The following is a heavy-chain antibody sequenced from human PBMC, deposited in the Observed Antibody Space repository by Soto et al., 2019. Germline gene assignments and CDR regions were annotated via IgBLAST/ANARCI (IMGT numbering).Heavy chain of an antibody. CDR2: VWCDGSKK. V-gene: IGHV3-33*01. CDR1: GFTFSNYG. D-gene: IGHD6-6*01. J-gene: IGHJ3*01. CDR3: TRAASSSSGFDL. Sequence: QVQLVESGGGVLQPGRSLRLSCAASGFTFSNYGMHWVRQAPGKGLEWVAVVWCDGSKKDYADAVEGRFTIARDNTKNTLYLQMNSLRAEVTAMYYCTRAASSSSGFDLWGQGTTVTVSS.